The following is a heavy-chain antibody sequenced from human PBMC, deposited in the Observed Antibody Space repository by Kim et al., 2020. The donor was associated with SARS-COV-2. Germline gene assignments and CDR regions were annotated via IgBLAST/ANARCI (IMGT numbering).Heavy chain of an antibody. Sequence: WGSLRLSCAASGFSFSSRGIHWVRQAPGKGLEWVAVISNDETYKNYADSVKGRFTISRDNSKNTVDLQMNSLRVEDTAVYYCARAREKSFDYWGQGTLVT. J-gene: IGHJ4*02. V-gene: IGHV3-30*03. CDR3: ARAREKSFDY. CDR2: ISNDETYK. CDR1: GFSFSSRG.